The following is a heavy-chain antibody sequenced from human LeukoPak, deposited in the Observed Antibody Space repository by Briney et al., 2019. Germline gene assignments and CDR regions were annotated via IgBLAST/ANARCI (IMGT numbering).Heavy chain of an antibody. D-gene: IGHD3-10*01. CDR2: IGGSGGST. CDR3: AVPHLYYSNY. J-gene: IGHJ4*02. CDR1: GFSFSDYY. V-gene: IGHV3-23*01. Sequence: GGSLRLSCAASGFSFSDYYMSWIRQAPGKGLEWVSAIGGSGGSTYYADSVKGRFTISRDNSKNTLYLQMNSLRAEDTAVYYCAVPHLYYSNYWGQGTLVTVSS.